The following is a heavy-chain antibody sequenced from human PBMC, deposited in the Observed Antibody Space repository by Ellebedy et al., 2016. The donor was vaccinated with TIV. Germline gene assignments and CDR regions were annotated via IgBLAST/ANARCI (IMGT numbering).Heavy chain of an antibody. CDR2: ISAYNGNT. Sequence: AASVQVSCKASGYTFTSYGISWVRQAPGQGLEWMGWISAYNGNTNYAQNLQGRVTMTTDTSTSTAYMELRSLRSDDTAVYYCARAGEEYYYGSESYYSPNWFDPWGQGTRVTVSS. CDR3: ARAGEEYYYGSESYYSPNWFDP. J-gene: IGHJ5*02. V-gene: IGHV1-18*01. CDR1: GYTFTSYG. D-gene: IGHD3-10*01.